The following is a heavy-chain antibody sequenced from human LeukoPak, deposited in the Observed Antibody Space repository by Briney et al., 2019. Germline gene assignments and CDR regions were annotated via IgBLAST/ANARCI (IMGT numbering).Heavy chain of an antibody. Sequence: PGGSLRLSCAASGFPVSSNYMSWVRQAPGKGLEWVSVIYSGGSTYYADSVKGRFTISRDNSKNTLYLQMNSLRAEDTAVYYCARASKGYYDFWSGPYYFDYWGQGTLVTVSS. CDR3: ARASKGYYDFWSGPYYFDY. D-gene: IGHD3-3*01. V-gene: IGHV3-53*01. CDR1: GFPVSSNY. CDR2: IYSGGST. J-gene: IGHJ4*02.